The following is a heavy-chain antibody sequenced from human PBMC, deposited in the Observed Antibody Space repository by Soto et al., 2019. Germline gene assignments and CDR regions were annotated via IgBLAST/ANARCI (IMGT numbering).Heavy chain of an antibody. Sequence: QVQLVQSGAEVKKPGASVKVSCKASGYTFTSYAMHWVRQAPGQRLEWMGWINAGNGNTKYSQKFQGRVTITRDTSESTVYMELSSLRSEDTAVYYCARADVGSGWYDYWGQGTLVTVSS. D-gene: IGHD6-19*01. J-gene: IGHJ4*02. CDR3: ARADVGSGWYDY. CDR1: GYTFTSYA. V-gene: IGHV1-3*01. CDR2: INAGNGNT.